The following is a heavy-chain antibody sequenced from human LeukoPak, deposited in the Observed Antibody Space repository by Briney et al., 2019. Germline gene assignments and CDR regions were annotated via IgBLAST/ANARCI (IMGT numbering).Heavy chain of an antibody. V-gene: IGHV3-48*03. Sequence: PGRSLRLSCAASGFIFSKNAMHWVRQAPGKGLEWVSYISSGGSNIYYADSVKGRFTISRDNAKNSPYLQMNSLRAEDTAVYYCASFRYYDNVWGSYRYMDNYWGQGTLVTVSS. CDR3: ASFRYYDNVWGSYRYMDNY. D-gene: IGHD3-16*02. CDR1: GFIFSKNA. J-gene: IGHJ4*02. CDR2: ISSGGSNI.